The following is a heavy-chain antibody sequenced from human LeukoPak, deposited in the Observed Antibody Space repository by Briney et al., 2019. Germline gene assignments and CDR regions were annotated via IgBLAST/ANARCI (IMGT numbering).Heavy chain of an antibody. CDR3: AKWGPHCVGDYCPALDS. D-gene: IGHD2-21*02. Sequence: GGSLRLSCVASRFSFSNYWMSWVRQAPGKGLEWVANINQDGSKKPYADSMKGRFTISRDNAKESLYLQLNSLRADDTAVYYCAKWGPHCVGDYCPALDSWGQGTLVTVSS. CDR2: INQDGSKK. J-gene: IGHJ4*02. CDR1: RFSFSNYW. V-gene: IGHV3-7*01.